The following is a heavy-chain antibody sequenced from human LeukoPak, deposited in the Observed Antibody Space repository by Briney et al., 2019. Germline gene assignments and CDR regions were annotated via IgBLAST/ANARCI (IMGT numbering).Heavy chain of an antibody. CDR1: GFNFNDYG. V-gene: IGHV3-20*01. D-gene: IGHD1-1*01. CDR2: FNWNGGTT. J-gene: IGHJ4*02. Sequence: PGGSLRLSCAATGFNFNDYGMSWVRHAPGKGLEWVSGFNWNGGTTSYADSVKGRFTISRDNAKNSLYLQMNSLRVEDTALYHCARGNSNFDYWGQGTLVTVSS. CDR3: ARGNSNFDY.